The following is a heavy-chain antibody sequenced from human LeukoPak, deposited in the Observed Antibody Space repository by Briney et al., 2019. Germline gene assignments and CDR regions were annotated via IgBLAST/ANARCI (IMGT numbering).Heavy chain of an antibody. CDR1: GYTFTGYY. D-gene: IGHD6-19*01. V-gene: IGHV1-2*07. Sequence: ASVKVSCKASGYTFTGYYMHWVRQAPGQGLEWMGWINPESGDTSYAHSFKGRVTMTRDTSINTAYMEVRRLTSDDTAVYYCARERGTLAVAGDAVDIWGQGTMVTVSS. CDR2: INPESGDT. J-gene: IGHJ3*02. CDR3: ARERGTLAVAGDAVDI.